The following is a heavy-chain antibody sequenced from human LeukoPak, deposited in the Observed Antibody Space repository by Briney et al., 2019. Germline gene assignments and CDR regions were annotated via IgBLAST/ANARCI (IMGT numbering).Heavy chain of an antibody. Sequence: PSETLSLTCTVSGGSISSSSYYWGWIRQPPGKGLEWIGSIYYSGSTYYNPSLKSRVTISVDTSKNQFSLKLSSVTAADTAVYYCARRGAARDYYYMDVWGKGTTVTVSS. V-gene: IGHV4-39*07. CDR3: ARRGAARDYYYMDV. D-gene: IGHD3-10*01. J-gene: IGHJ6*03. CDR1: GGSISSSSYY. CDR2: IYYSGST.